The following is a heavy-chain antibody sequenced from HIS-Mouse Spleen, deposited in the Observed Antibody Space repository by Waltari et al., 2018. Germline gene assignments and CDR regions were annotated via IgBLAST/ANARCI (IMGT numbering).Heavy chain of an antibody. Sequence: QVQLVESGGGVVQPGRSLRLPGAASGFTFGSYGMHWVRQAPGKGLEWVAVISYDGSNKYYADSVKGRFTISRDNSKNTLYLQMNSLRAEDTAVYYCAKDKHHAFDYWGQGTLVTVSS. CDR2: ISYDGSNK. CDR1: GFTFGSYG. V-gene: IGHV3-30*18. J-gene: IGHJ4*02. CDR3: AKDKHHAFDY.